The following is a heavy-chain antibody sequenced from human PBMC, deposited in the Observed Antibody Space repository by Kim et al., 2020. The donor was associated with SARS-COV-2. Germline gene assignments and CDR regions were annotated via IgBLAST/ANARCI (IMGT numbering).Heavy chain of an antibody. Sequence: TNHSDSVQGEVTISKDNAKNTVFLQKNSLGADDTAVYYCGGGARWEKLYDSWGQGTLVTVSS. D-gene: IGHD1-26*01. CDR3: GGGARWEKLYDS. V-gene: IGHV3-74*01. J-gene: IGHJ4*02. CDR2: T.